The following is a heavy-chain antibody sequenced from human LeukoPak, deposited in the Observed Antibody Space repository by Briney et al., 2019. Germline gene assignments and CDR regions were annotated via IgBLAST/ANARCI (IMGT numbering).Heavy chain of an antibody. CDR1: GYSFTSYW. D-gene: IGHD4-23*01. CDR3: ARPSSLYGGTSEDY. V-gene: IGHV5-51*01. Sequence: GESLKISCKGSGYSFTSYWIGWVRQMAGKGLEWMGIIYPGDSGTRYSPSLDGQVTISADKSVSTTYLQWSSLQASDTAMYYCARPSSLYGGTSEDYWGQGTLVTVSS. J-gene: IGHJ4*02. CDR2: IYPGDSGT.